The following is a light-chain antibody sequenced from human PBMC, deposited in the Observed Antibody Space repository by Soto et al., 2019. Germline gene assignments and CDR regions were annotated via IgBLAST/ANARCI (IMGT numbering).Light chain of an antibody. J-gene: IGKJ1*01. CDR2: GAS. Sequence: EIVMTQSPATLSVSPGGRATLSCRASQSISGTLAWYQRKPGQAPRLLIYGASTRATSFPARFSGGGSGIDFTLTISRLEPEDFAVYYCHQYGDSPWTFGQGTKVDIK. CDR3: HQYGDSPWT. V-gene: IGKV3-15*01. CDR1: QSISGT.